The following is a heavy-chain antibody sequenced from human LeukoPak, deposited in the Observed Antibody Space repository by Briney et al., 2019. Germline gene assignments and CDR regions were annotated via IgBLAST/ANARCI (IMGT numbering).Heavy chain of an antibody. J-gene: IGHJ4*02. CDR2: TYYSGST. D-gene: IGHD6-13*01. V-gene: IGHV4-39*01. Sequence: PSETLSLTCTVSGGSISSSSYYWGWIRQPPGKGLEWIGSTYYSGSTYYNPSLKSRVTISVDTSKNQFSLKLSSVTAADTAVYYCAGGSSSWYWGYWGQGTLVTVSS. CDR1: GGSISSSSYY. CDR3: AGGSSSWYWGY.